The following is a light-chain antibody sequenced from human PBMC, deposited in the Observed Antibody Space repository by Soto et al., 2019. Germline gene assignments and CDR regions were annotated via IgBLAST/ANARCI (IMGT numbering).Light chain of an antibody. J-gene: IGKJ2*01. CDR2: GAL. CDR3: QHYGSSPDT. Sequence: EIVLTQSPGTLSLSPGERATLSCRASQSVSSTYLAWYQQKPGQAPRLLIYGALSRATGIPDRFSGSGSGTDYTLTISRLEPEDFAVYYCQHYGSSPDTFGQGTKMEIK. CDR1: QSVSSTY. V-gene: IGKV3-20*01.